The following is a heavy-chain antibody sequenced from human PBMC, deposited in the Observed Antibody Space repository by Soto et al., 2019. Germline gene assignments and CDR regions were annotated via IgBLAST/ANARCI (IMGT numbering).Heavy chain of an antibody. Sequence: QVQLVQSGAEVKKPGASVKVSCKASGYTFTSYDINWVRQATGQGLEWMGWMNPNSGNTGYAQKFQGRVTMTRNTSISTADMELSSLRSEDTAVYYCARARGYCSSTSCYEIDYWGQGTLVTVSS. CDR1: GYTFTSYD. D-gene: IGHD2-2*01. CDR3: ARARGYCSSTSCYEIDY. CDR2: MNPNSGNT. V-gene: IGHV1-8*01. J-gene: IGHJ4*02.